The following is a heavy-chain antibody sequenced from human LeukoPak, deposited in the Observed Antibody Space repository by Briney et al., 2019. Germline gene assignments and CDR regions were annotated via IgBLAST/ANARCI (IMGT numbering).Heavy chain of an antibody. CDR3: ARPSSYNSGWGSDH. V-gene: IGHV3-7*01. D-gene: IGHD5-12*01. CDR1: GFTFRNYW. CDR2: INEDGSET. J-gene: IGHJ4*02. Sequence: GGSLRLSCETSGFTFRNYWMSWVRQAPGKGLEWVANINEDGSETNYVDSMKGRLTISRDNARNSVYLQMDSLGVDDTGVYYCARPSSYNSGWGSDHWGQGTLVTVRS.